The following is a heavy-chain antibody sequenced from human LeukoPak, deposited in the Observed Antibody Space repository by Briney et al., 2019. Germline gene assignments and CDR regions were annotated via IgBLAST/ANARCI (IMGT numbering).Heavy chain of an antibody. CDR3: AGFGYYYYYYMDV. CDR2: IYYSGST. CDR1: GGSISSSSYY. Sequence: PSETLSLTCTVSGGSISSSSYYWGWIRQPPGKGLEWIGSIYYSGSTYYNPSLKSRVTISVDTSKNQFSLKLSSVTAADTAVYYCAGFGYYYYYYMDVWSKGTTVTISS. D-gene: IGHD3-10*01. J-gene: IGHJ6*03. V-gene: IGHV4-39*01.